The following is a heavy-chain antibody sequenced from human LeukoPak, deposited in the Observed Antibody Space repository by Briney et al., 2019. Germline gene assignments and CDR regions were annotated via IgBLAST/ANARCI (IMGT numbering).Heavy chain of an antibody. CDR1: GFTFSSYA. Sequence: GGSLRLSCAASGFTFSSYAMSWVRQAPGKGLEWVSCISSSSSYIYNADSVKGRFTISRDNAKNSLYLQMNGLRAEDTALYYCASSRYDSSGYYGIIGYWGQGTLVTVSS. CDR2: ISSSSSYI. D-gene: IGHD3-22*01. J-gene: IGHJ4*02. V-gene: IGHV3-21*01. CDR3: ASSRYDSSGYYGIIGY.